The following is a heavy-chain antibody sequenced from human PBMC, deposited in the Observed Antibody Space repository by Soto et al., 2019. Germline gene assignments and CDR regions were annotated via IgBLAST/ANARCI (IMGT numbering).Heavy chain of an antibody. CDR1: GISLRDLS. D-gene: IGHD1-1*01. J-gene: IGHJ4*02. CDR2: FDPEDGET. CDR3: AAVGTRWLQSPFEY. Sequence: QVQLVQSGAEVKKPGASVKVSCKVLGISLRDLSMHWVRQPPGKGLERMGGFDPEDGETIYAQNFQGRVSMTEDTSADTAYMELSSLKSEYTAVYYCAAVGTRWLQSPFEYWGPGTLITVSS. V-gene: IGHV1-24*01.